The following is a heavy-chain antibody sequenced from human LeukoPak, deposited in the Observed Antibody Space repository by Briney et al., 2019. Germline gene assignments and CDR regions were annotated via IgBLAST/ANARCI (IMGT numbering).Heavy chain of an antibody. CDR3: AKGLDNWNPLPPDY. V-gene: IGHV3-33*06. CDR2: IWYDGSEK. J-gene: IGHJ4*02. Sequence: GESLKISCAASGFSFNTYAMEWVRQAPGKGLEWVAVIWYDGSEKHYADSVKGRFTISRDNSKNTLYLQMNSLRDGDTAVYYCAKGLDNWNPLPPDYWGQGTLVTVSS. CDR1: GFSFNTYA. D-gene: IGHD1-1*01.